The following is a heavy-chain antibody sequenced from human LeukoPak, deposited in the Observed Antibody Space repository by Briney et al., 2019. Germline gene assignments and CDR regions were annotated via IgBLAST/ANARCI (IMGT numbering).Heavy chain of an antibody. CDR1: GYTFTSYY. J-gene: IGHJ4*02. V-gene: IGHV1-46*01. Sequence: ASVKVSCKASGYTFTSYYMHWVRQAPGQGLEWMGIINPSGGSTSYAQKFQGRVTMTRDTSTSTVYMELSSLRSEDTAVYYCARDSIRRDSQQQQALLHFDYWGQGTLVTVSS. CDR3: ARDSIRRDSQQQQALLHFDY. CDR2: INPSGGST. D-gene: IGHD6-13*01.